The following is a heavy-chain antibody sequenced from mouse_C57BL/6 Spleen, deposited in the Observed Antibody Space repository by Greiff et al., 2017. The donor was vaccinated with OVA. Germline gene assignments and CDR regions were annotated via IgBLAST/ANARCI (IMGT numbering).Heavy chain of an antibody. Sequence: QVQLKQSGAELMKPGASVKLSCKATGYTFTGYWIEWVKQRPGHGLEWIGEILPGSGSTNYNAKFKGKATYTADTSSNTAYMQLSRLTTEDSAIYYCARRFTTVDFGCWGKGTTLTVSS. CDR1: GYTFTGYW. V-gene: IGHV1-9*01. CDR2: ILPGSGST. J-gene: IGHJ2*01. D-gene: IGHD1-1*01. CDR3: ARRFTTVDFGC.